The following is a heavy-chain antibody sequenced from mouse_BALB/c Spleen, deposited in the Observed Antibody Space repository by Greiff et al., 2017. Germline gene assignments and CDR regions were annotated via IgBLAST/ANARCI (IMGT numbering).Heavy chain of an antibody. J-gene: IGHJ3*01. CDR3: ARGYYGYAWFAY. CDR1: GYSITSGYY. D-gene: IGHD1-2*01. CDR2: ISYDGSN. V-gene: IGHV3-6*02. Sequence: DVQLQESGPGLVKPSQSLSLTCSVTGYSITSGYYWNWIRQFPGNKLEWMGYISYDGSNNYNPSLKNRISITRDTSKNQFFLKLNSVTTEDTATYYCARGYYGYAWFAYWGQGTLVTVSA.